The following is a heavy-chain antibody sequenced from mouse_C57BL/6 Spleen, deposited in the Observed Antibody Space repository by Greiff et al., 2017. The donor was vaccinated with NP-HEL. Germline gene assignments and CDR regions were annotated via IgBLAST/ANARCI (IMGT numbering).Heavy chain of an antibody. Sequence: EVQGVESGGGLVKPGGSLKLSCAASGFTFSSYAMSWVRQTPEKRLEWVATISDGGSYTYYPDNVKGRFTISRDNAKNNLYLQMSHLKSEDTAMYYCARDEDYASWFAYWGQGTLVTVSA. CDR1: GFTFSSYA. CDR2: ISDGGSYT. D-gene: IGHD1-1*01. CDR3: ARDEDYASWFAY. J-gene: IGHJ3*01. V-gene: IGHV5-4*01.